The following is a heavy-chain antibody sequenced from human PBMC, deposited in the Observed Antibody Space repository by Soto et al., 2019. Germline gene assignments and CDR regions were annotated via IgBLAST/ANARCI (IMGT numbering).Heavy chain of an antibody. V-gene: IGHV3-23*01. CDR2: ISGSGGST. CDR1: GFTFSSYS. D-gene: IGHD6-13*01. J-gene: IGHJ4*02. Sequence: GGSLRLSCAASGFTFSSYSMNWVRQAPGKGLEWVSVISGSGGSTYYADSVKGRFTISRVNSKNTLYLQMNSLRAEDTAVYYCARRSSSWYFDYWGQGTLVTVSS. CDR3: ARRSSSWYFDY.